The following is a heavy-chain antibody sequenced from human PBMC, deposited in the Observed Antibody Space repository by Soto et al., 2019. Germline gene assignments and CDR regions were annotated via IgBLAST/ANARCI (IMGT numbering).Heavy chain of an antibody. V-gene: IGHV4-4*07. Sequence: NPSETLSLTCTVSGGSISSYYWSWIRQPAGKGLEWIGRIYTSGSTNYNPSLKSRVTMSVDTSKNQFSLKLSSVTAADTAVYYCARDCFHDFWSGPGWFDPWGQGTLVTVSS. CDR2: IYTSGST. J-gene: IGHJ5*02. CDR1: GGSISSYY. D-gene: IGHD3-3*01. CDR3: ARDCFHDFWSGPGWFDP.